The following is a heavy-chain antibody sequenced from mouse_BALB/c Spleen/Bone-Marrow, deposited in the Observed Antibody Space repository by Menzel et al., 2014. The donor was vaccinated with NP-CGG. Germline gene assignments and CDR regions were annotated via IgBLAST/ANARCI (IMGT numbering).Heavy chain of an antibody. CDR1: GYTFTSYW. CDR3: TRLFYGSSDYAMDN. D-gene: IGHD1-1*01. J-gene: IGHJ4*01. CDR2: INPSNGRT. Sequence: QVQLQQSGAELVKPGASVKLSCKASGYTFTSYWMHWVKQRPGQGLEWIGEINPSNGRTNYNEKFKRKATLTVDKSSSTAYMQLNSLTSEDSAVYYCTRLFYGSSDYAMDNWGQGTSVTVSS. V-gene: IGHV1S81*02.